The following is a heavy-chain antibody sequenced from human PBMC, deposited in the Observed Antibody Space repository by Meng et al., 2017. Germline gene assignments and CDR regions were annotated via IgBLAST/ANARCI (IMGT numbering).Heavy chain of an antibody. V-gene: IGHV4-39*07. CDR2: IYYSGST. J-gene: IGHJ5*02. CDR1: GGSISSSSYY. CDR3: ARGYHYYYDSSGPFNWFDP. D-gene: IGHD3-22*01. Sequence: RPPRSGPDLVKPSRPQSPTCPVSGGSISSSSYYWGWIRQPPGKWLEWIGSIYYSGSTYYNPSLKSRVTISVDTSKNQFSLKLSSVTAADSAVYYCARGYHYYYDSSGPFNWFDPWGQGTLVTVSS.